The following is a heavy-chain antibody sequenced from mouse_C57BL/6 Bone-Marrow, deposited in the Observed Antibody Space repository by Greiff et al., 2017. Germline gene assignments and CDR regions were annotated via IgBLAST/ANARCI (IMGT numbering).Heavy chain of an antibody. CDR2: IYPGSGST. CDR3: ARGGGGPHY. J-gene: IGHJ2*01. V-gene: IGHV1-55*01. CDR1: GYTFTSYW. Sequence: QVQLKQPGAELVKPGASVKMSCKASGYTFTSYWITWVKQRPGQGLEWIGDIYPGSGSTNYNEKFKSKATMTVDTSSSTAYMQLSSLTAEDSAVYCCARGGGGPHYWGQGTTLTVSS.